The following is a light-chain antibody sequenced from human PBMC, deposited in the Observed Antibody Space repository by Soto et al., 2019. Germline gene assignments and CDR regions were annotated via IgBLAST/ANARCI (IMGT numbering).Light chain of an antibody. CDR1: QSVLYSSNNKNY. V-gene: IGKV4-1*01. Sequence: DIVMTQSPDSLAVSLGERATINCKSSQSVLYSSNNKNYLAWYQQKPGQPPKLLIYWASTRESGVPDRFSGSGSGKDFTLTISSLQAEDVAVYSCQQYYSTPLTFGGGTKVEIK. CDR2: WAS. J-gene: IGKJ4*01. CDR3: QQYYSTPLT.